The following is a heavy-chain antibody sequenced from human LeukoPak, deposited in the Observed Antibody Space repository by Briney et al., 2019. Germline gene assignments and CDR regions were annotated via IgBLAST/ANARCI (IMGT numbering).Heavy chain of an antibody. CDR2: INPNGGGT. Sequence: ASVKVSCKASGYTFTGYYMHWVRQAPGQGLEWMGWINPNGGGTNYAQKFQGRVTMTRYTSISTAYMELSRLRSDDTAVYYCARGSRALISSGAEYYYYMDVWGKGTTVTVSS. J-gene: IGHJ6*03. D-gene: IGHD2-2*01. CDR3: ARGSRALISSGAEYYYYMDV. V-gene: IGHV1-2*02. CDR1: GYTFTGYY.